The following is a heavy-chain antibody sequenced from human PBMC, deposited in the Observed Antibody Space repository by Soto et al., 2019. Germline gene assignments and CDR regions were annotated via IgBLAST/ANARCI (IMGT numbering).Heavy chain of an antibody. J-gene: IGHJ4*02. CDR3: ARSPRGVYDLDRLWEKFDF. Sequence: QITVKESGLTLVKPTETLMLTCTFSGFSRSTNGRGVGWIRQPPGKALEGLALIYWDDDKRYSPSLRIRLTVIKDTGKDQVDLTQTTIHPVDTSSYSCARSPRGVYDLDRLWEKFDFWGQATLVSGSS. CDR1: GFSRSTNGRG. V-gene: IGHV2-5*02. CDR2: IYWDDDK. D-gene: IGHD5-12*01.